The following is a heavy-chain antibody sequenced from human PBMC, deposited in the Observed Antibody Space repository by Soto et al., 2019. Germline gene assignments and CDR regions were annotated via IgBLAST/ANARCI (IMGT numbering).Heavy chain of an antibody. J-gene: IGHJ4*02. CDR1: GFTFSSYA. Sequence: GGSLRLSCAASGFTFSSYAMHWVRQAPGKGLEWVAVISYDGSNKYYADSVKGRFTISRDNSKNTLYLQMNSLRAEDTAVYYCARVHLGYCSGGSCPAVDYWGQGTLVTVSS. D-gene: IGHD2-15*01. V-gene: IGHV3-30-3*01. CDR3: ARVHLGYCSGGSCPAVDY. CDR2: ISYDGSNK.